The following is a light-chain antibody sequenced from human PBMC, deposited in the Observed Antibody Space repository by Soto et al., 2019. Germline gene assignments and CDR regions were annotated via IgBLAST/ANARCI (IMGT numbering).Light chain of an antibody. CDR2: DVS. J-gene: IGLJ1*01. CDR3: CSYAGSYTLYV. V-gene: IGLV2-11*01. CDR1: SSDVGGYNY. Sequence: QSALTQPRSVSGSPGQSVTISCTGTSSDVGGYNYVSWYQQHPGTAPKLMIYDVSMRPSGVPDRFSGSKSGNTASLTISGLQAEDEADYYCCSYAGSYTLYVSGTGTRSPS.